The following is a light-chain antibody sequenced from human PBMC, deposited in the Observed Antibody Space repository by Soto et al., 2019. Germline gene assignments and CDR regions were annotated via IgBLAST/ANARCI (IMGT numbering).Light chain of an antibody. CDR3: QQYNTWPRT. CDR1: QNVNNN. J-gene: IGKJ3*01. CDR2: GAS. Sequence: EIVMTQSPATLSVSPGERATLSCRASQNVNNNLAWYQQKPGQAPRLLIHGASTRATGIPARFSGSGSGTEFTLTISSLQSEDFAVYYCQQYNTWPRTFGPGTKVDI. V-gene: IGKV3-15*01.